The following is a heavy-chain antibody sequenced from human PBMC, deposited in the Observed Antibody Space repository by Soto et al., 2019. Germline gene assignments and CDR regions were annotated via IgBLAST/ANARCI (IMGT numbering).Heavy chain of an antibody. CDR3: AAGDSSGYTPDAFDI. Sequence: AASVEVSCKASGFTFTSSSVQWVLQARGQRLEWIGWIVVGSGNTNYAQKFQERVTITRDMSTSTAYMGLSSLRSEDTAVYYCAAGDSSGYTPDAFDIWGQGTMVTVSS. CDR2: IVVGSGNT. J-gene: IGHJ3*02. CDR1: GFTFTSSS. D-gene: IGHD3-22*01. V-gene: IGHV1-58*01.